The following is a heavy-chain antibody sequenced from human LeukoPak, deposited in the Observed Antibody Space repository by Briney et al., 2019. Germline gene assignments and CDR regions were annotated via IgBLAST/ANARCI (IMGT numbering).Heavy chain of an antibody. CDR2: IYTSGST. CDR3: ARDAAAAGTSKTHGWFDP. CDR1: GGSISSGSYY. J-gene: IGHJ5*02. V-gene: IGHV4-61*02. D-gene: IGHD6-13*01. Sequence: SETLSPTCTVSGGSISSGSYYWSWIRQPAGKGLEWIGRIYTSGSTNYNPSLKSRVTISVDTSKNQFSLKLSSVTAADTAVYYCARDAAAAGTSKTHGWFDPWGQGTLATVSS.